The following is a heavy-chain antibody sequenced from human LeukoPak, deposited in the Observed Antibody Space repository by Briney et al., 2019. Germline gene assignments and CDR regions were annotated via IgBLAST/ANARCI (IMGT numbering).Heavy chain of an antibody. CDR1: GFTVSSAY. CDR3: ARLAAAGRPY. CDR2: ISSSSSTI. Sequence: GGSLRLSCAASGFTVSSAYMSWVRQAPGKGLEWVSYISSSSSTIYADSVKGRFTTSRDNAKNSLSLQMNSLRAEDTAVYYCARLAAAGRPYWGQGTLVTVSS. V-gene: IGHV3-48*04. D-gene: IGHD6-13*01. J-gene: IGHJ4*02.